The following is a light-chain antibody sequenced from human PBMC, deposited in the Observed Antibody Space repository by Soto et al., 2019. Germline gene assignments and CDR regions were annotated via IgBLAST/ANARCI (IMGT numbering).Light chain of an antibody. CDR1: SGHSTYA. CDR3: QTWGTGLWV. V-gene: IGLV4-69*01. Sequence: QYVLTQSPSASASLGASVKLTCTLSSGHSTYAIAWHQQQPEKGPRYLMKLNSDGSHSKGDGIPDRFSGSSSGAERYLTISSLQSEDEADYYCQTWGTGLWVFGGGTKLTVL. J-gene: IGLJ3*02. CDR2: LNSDGSH.